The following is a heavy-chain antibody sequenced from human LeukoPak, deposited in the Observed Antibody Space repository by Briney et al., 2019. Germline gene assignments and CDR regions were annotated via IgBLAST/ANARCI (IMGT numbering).Heavy chain of an antibody. CDR3: ARHHTYGLVPYYYYGMDV. V-gene: IGHV5-51*01. D-gene: IGHD4-17*01. J-gene: IGHJ6*02. CDR2: IYPGDSDT. CDR1: GYGFTSYW. Sequence: GASLQISFKGSGYGFTSYWIGWVRRLPGKGLEGMGSIYPGDSDTRYSPSFQGQVTISADKSISTAYLQWSSLKASDTATYYCARHHTYGLVPYYYYGMDVWGQGTTVTVSS.